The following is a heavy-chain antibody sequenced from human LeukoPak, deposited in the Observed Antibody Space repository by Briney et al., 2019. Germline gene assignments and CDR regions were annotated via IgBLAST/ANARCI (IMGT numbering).Heavy chain of an antibody. J-gene: IGHJ6*02. CDR3: ARHKPLGYCSGGSCSTLLYGMDV. CDR1: GGTFSSYA. Sequence: ASVKVSCKASGGTFSSYAISWVRQAPGQGLEWMGGIIPIFGTANYAQKFQGRVTITADESTSTAYMELSSLRSEDTAVYYCARHKPLGYCSGGSCSTLLYGMDVWGQGTTVTVSS. CDR2: IIPIFGTA. D-gene: IGHD2-15*01. V-gene: IGHV1-69*01.